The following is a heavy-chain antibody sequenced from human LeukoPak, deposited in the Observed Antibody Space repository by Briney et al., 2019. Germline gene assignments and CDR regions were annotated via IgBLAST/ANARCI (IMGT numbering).Heavy chain of an antibody. J-gene: IGHJ4*02. V-gene: IGHV4-59*08. D-gene: IGHD3-10*01. CDR3: ARTYYFGSGRYHFDY. CDR2: IYSSGST. Sequence: SETQTLMCTVSGGSISSYYWSWIRQPPGKGLEWIGYIYSSGSTNYNPSLKSRVTISVDTSKNQFSMKLTSVTAADTAAYYCARTYYFGSGRYHFDYWGQGTLVTVSS. CDR1: GGSISSYY.